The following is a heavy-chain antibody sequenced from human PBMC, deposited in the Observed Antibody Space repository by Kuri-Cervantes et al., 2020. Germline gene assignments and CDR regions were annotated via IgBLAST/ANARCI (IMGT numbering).Heavy chain of an antibody. CDR2: MHYSGSGSA. CDR3: ARATDGVDY. J-gene: IGHJ4*02. CDR1: GGSVNIDPYY. D-gene: IGHD3-10*01. V-gene: IGHV4-61*01. Sequence: SETLSLTCSVSGGSVNIDPYYWSWIRQPPGKGLEWIGYMHYSGSGSANYSPSLKSRVTISVDTSKNQFSLKLSSVTAADTAVYYCARATDGVDYWGQGTLVTVSS.